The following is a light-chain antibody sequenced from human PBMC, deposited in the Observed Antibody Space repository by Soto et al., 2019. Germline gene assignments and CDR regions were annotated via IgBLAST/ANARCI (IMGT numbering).Light chain of an antibody. CDR3: QQSYSSPIT. J-gene: IGKJ5*01. V-gene: IGKV1-39*01. Sequence: DIQMTQSPSSLSASVGDRVTITCRASQSISTYLNWYQQKPGKAPKLLIYGASSLQSGVPSRFSGSVSGTAFTLTISSLQPEDFATYYCQQSYSSPITFGQGTRLEMK. CDR1: QSISTY. CDR2: GAS.